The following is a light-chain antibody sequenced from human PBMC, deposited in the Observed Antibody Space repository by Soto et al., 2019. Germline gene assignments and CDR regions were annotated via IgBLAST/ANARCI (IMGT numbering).Light chain of an antibody. J-gene: IGKJ5*01. CDR2: SAS. Sequence: DIQMTQSPSSLSASVGDRVTITCRASQDISVYLAWYQQKPGKVPKLLIYSASTLQSGVPSRFSGSGAGTDFPLTISSLQPEDVATYYFQQVNNAPLTFGQGTRLEIK. V-gene: IGKV1-27*01. CDR1: QDISVY. CDR3: QQVNNAPLT.